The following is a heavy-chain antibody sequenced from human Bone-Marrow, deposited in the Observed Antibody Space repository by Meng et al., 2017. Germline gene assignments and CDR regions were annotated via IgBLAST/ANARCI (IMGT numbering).Heavy chain of an antibody. D-gene: IGHD3-10*01. CDR3: ARDLSRVRDARLSYTFDY. CDR1: GFTLSNYG. J-gene: IGHJ4*02. V-gene: IGHV3-33*01. Sequence: GESLKIFRAASGFTLSNYGIYWVRQAPGKGLEWVAVIWFDRSNKYYADSVKGRLTISRDNTKNTPYLQMNSLKAGETVVYYCARDLSRVRDARLSYTFDYWGQRTLVTVSS. CDR2: IWFDRSNK.